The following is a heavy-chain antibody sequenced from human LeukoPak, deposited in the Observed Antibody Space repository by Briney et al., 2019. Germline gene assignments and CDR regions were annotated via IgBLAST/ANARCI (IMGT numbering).Heavy chain of an antibody. V-gene: IGHV4-34*01. D-gene: IGHD2-2*01. CDR1: GGSFSGYY. Sequence: ASETLSLTCAVYGGSFSGYYWSWIRQPPGKGLEWIGEINHSGSTNYNPSLKSRVTISVDTSKNQFSLKLSSVTAADTAVYYCARDKGGYPFDIWGQGTMVTVSS. CDR3: ARDKGGYPFDI. CDR2: INHSGST. J-gene: IGHJ3*02.